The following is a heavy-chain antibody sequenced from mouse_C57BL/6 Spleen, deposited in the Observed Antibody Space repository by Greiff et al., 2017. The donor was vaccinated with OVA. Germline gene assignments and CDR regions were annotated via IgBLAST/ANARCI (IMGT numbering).Heavy chain of an antibody. CDR2: ITPNNGGT. CDR3: ARLGYDYDGCAY. CDR1: GYTFTDYN. D-gene: IGHD2-4*01. Sequence: VQLQQSGPELVKPGASVKMSCKASGYTFTDYNMHWVKQSHGTSLEWIGYITPNNGGTSYNQQFKGKATLNVKKSSSPADMELRSLTSEDSAGYYGARLGYDYDGCAYWGQGTLVTFSA. V-gene: IGHV1-22*01. J-gene: IGHJ3*01.